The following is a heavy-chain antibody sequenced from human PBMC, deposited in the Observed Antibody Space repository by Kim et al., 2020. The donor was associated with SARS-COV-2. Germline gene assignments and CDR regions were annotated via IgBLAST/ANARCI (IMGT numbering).Heavy chain of an antibody. CDR2: INPSGGST. CDR3: ARDGPGGPHYYDSRSAFDI. V-gene: IGHV1-46*01. J-gene: IGHJ3*02. Sequence: ASVKVSCKASGYTFTSYYMHWVRQAPGQGLEWMGIINPSGGSTSYAQKFQGRVTMTRDTSTSTVYMELSSLRSEDTAVYYCARDGPGGPHYYDSRSAFDIWGQGTMVTVSS. CDR1: GYTFTSYY. D-gene: IGHD3-22*01.